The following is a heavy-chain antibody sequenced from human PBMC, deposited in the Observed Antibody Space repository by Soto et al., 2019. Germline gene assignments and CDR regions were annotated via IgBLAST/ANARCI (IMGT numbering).Heavy chain of an antibody. CDR3: ARVGYSYGKGWFDP. D-gene: IGHD5-18*01. CDR2: IYYSGST. Sequence: SETLSLTCTVSGGSISSYYWSWIRQPPGKGLEWIGYIYYSGSTNYNPSLKSRVTISVDTSKNQFSLKLSSVTAADTAVYYCARVGYSYGKGWFDPWGQGTLVTVSS. V-gene: IGHV4-59*01. CDR1: GGSISSYY. J-gene: IGHJ5*02.